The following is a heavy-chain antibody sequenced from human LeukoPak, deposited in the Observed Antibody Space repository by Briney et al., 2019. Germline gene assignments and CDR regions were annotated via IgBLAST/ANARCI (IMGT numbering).Heavy chain of an antibody. CDR1: GFTFSSYS. CDR3: ASHYYGSGTYYNDY. CDR2: ISSSSSYI. J-gene: IGHJ4*02. V-gene: IGHV3-21*01. Sequence: GGSLRLSCAASGFTFSSYSMNWVRQAPGKGLEWVSSISSSSSYIYYADSVKSRFTISRDNAKNSLYLQMSSLRAEDTAVYYCASHYYGSGTYYNDYWGQGTLVTVSS. D-gene: IGHD3-10*01.